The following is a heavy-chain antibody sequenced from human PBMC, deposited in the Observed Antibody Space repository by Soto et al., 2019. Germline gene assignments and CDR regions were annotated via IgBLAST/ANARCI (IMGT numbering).Heavy chain of an antibody. D-gene: IGHD2-2*01. V-gene: IGHV1-18*04. CDR1: GYIFTSYG. CDR3: ARGPRSCSIPTCFSGFTWFDP. Sequence: ASVKVSCKASGYIFTSYGISWVRQAPGQGLEWMGWISSYNGNTNYAQKVQGRVTMTTDTSTSTTYMELRSLRSDDTAVYYCARGPRSCSIPTCFSGFTWFDPWGQGTLVTVSS. J-gene: IGHJ5*02. CDR2: ISSYNGNT.